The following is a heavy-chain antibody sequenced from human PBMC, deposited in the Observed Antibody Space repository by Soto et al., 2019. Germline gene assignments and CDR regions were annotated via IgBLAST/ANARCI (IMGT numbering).Heavy chain of an antibody. CDR3: ARSYYDFWSGLNDACDI. CDR1: GYTFTSYG. CDR2: ISAYNGNT. J-gene: IGHJ3*02. Sequence: ASVKVSCKASGYTFTSYGISWVRQAPGQGLEWMGWISAYNGNTNYAQKLQGRVTMTTDTSTSTAYMELRSLRSDDTAVYYCARSYYDFWSGLNDACDIWGQGTMVTVSS. D-gene: IGHD3-3*01. V-gene: IGHV1-18*01.